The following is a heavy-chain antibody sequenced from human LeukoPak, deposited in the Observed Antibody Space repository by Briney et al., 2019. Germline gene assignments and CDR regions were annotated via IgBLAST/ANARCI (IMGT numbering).Heavy chain of an antibody. D-gene: IGHD6-13*01. V-gene: IGHV4-39*01. Sequence: SETLSLTSTVSGGSISSSSYYWGWIRQPPGKGLEWIGSIYYSGSTYYNPSLKSRVTISVDTSRNQFSLKLSSVTAADTAVYYCARTMPTGYSSSWFTFDYWGQGTLVTVSS. CDR3: ARTMPTGYSSSWFTFDY. CDR2: IYYSGST. CDR1: GGSISSSSYY. J-gene: IGHJ4*02.